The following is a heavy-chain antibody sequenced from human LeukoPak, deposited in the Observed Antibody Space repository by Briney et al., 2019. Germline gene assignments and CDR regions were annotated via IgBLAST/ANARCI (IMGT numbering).Heavy chain of an antibody. CDR2: IKEDGSEK. V-gene: IGHV3-7*01. J-gene: IGHJ6*02. Sequence: PGGSLRLSCAASGFTFRNYWMSWVRQAPGKGLEWVANIKEDGSEKHYVDSVKGRFTISRDNAKNTVYLQMNSLRTEDTAVYYCARGLPNYYGMDVRGQGTTVTVSS. CDR1: GFTFRNYW. CDR3: ARGLPNYYGMDV.